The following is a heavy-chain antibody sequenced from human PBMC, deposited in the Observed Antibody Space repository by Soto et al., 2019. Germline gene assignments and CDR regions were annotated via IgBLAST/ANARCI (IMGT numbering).Heavy chain of an antibody. D-gene: IGHD2-21*02. Sequence: PGGSLRLSCAASGFPVSSNYMSWVRQAPGKGLEWVSVIYSGGSTYYADSVKGRFTISRDNSKNTLYLQMNSLRAEDTAVYYCAREAYCGGDCYPGYGMDVWGQGTTVTVSS. CDR1: GFPVSSNY. CDR2: IYSGGST. CDR3: AREAYCGGDCYPGYGMDV. V-gene: IGHV3-66*01. J-gene: IGHJ6*02.